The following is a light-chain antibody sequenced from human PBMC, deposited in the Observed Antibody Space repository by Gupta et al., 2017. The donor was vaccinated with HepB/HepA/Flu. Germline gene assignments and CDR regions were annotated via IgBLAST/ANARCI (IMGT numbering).Light chain of an antibody. J-gene: IGLJ2*01. Sequence: QSGLTQPPSVSGAPGQRVTISCTGSSSNIGAGYDVHWYQQIPGTAPKLRSHVNNNRPSGVPARFSGSKYGTSASLVITGLQAEDEADEYCHYSDFSMSGFVIFGGGTKLTVL. V-gene: IGLV1-40*01. CDR1: SSNIGAGYD. CDR2: VNN. CDR3: HYSDFSMSGFVI.